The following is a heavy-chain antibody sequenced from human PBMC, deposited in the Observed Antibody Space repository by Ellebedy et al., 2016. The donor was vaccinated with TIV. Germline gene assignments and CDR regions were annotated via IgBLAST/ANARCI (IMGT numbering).Heavy chain of an antibody. CDR1: GGTFSSYA. CDR3: ARDKVRAAAGTGRYYYGMDV. V-gene: IGHV1-69*06. CDR2: IIPIFGAA. Sequence: AASVKVSCKASGGTFSSYAISWVRQAPGQGLEWMGGIIPIFGAANYAQKFQGRVTITADKSTSTAYMELSSLRSEDTAVYYCARDKVRAAAGTGRYYYGMDVWGQGTTVTVSS. J-gene: IGHJ6*02. D-gene: IGHD6-13*01.